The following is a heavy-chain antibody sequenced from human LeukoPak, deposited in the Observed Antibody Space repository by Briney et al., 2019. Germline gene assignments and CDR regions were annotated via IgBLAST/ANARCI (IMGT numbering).Heavy chain of an antibody. D-gene: IGHD5-18*01. Sequence: SETLSLTCTASGGSISSYYWSWIRQPAGKGLEWIGRIYTSGSTNYNPSLKSRVTMSVDTSKNQFSLKLSSVTAADTAVYYCARDVDTAMVTYGMDVWGQGTTVTVSS. V-gene: IGHV4-4*07. CDR3: ARDVDTAMVTYGMDV. J-gene: IGHJ6*02. CDR1: GGSISSYY. CDR2: IYTSGST.